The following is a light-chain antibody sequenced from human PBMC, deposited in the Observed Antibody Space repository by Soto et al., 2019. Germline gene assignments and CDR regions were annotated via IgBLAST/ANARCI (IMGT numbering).Light chain of an antibody. J-gene: IGKJ1*01. CDR1: QSVSSTD. CDR3: PHFWNTART. CDR2: GAS. Sequence: EIVLTQSPGTLSLSPGERATLSCRASQSVSSTDLVWYQQKPGQAPRLLIYGASSRATGNPDRFSGSGSGTDFTLASSSLEPADVAVYECPHFWNTARTFGQGTEVEV. V-gene: IGKV3-20*01.